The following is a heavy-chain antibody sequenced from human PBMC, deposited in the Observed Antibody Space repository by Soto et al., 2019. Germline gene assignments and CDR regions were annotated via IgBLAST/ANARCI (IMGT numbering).Heavy chain of an antibody. V-gene: IGHV4-34*01. CDR2: INHSGST. CDR3: ARGPRYFDWLSYQINYYYYGMDV. J-gene: IGHJ6*02. D-gene: IGHD3-9*01. CDR1: GGSFSGYY. Sequence: SETLSLTCAVCGGSFSGYYWSWIRQPPGKGLEWIGEINHSGSTNYNPSLKSRVTISVDTSKNQFSLKLSSVTAADTAVYYCARGPRYFDWLSYQINYYYYGMDVWGQGTTVTVSS.